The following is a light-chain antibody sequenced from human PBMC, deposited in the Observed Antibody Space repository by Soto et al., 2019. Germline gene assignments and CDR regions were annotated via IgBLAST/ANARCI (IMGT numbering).Light chain of an antibody. Sequence: QSVLTQPPSVSEAPRQRVTISCSGSSSNVGNNAVNWYQQLPGKAPKLLIYYDDVLPSGVSDRFSGSKSGTSASLAISGLQSEDEADYYCAVWDDSLNGVVFGGGTKLTVL. CDR2: YDD. J-gene: IGLJ2*01. V-gene: IGLV1-36*01. CDR3: AVWDDSLNGVV. CDR1: SSNVGNNA.